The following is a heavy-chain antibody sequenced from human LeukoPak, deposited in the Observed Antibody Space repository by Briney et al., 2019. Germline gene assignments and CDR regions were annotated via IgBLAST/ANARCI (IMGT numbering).Heavy chain of an antibody. Sequence: SVKVSCKASGGTFSSYAISWVRQAPGQGLEWMGRIIPILGIANYAQKFQGRVTITADKSTSTAYMELSSLRSEDTAVYYCASRLTGYSSGWYESDYYYYYGMDVWGQGTTVTVSS. CDR3: ASRLTGYSSGWYESDYYYYYGMDV. D-gene: IGHD6-19*01. CDR1: GGTFSSYA. V-gene: IGHV1-69*04. J-gene: IGHJ6*02. CDR2: IIPILGIA.